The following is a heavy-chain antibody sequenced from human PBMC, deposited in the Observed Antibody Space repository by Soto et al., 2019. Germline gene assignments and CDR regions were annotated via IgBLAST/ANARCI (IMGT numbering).Heavy chain of an antibody. D-gene: IGHD3-22*01. CDR3: ARVLYYYDSSGHYSTRGFDY. CDR2: IIPIFGTA. Sequence: ASVKVSCKASGGTFSSYAISWVRQAPGQGLEWMGGIIPIFGTANYAQKFQGRVTITADESTSTAYMELSSLRSEDTAVYYCARVLYYYDSSGHYSTRGFDYWGQGTLVTVSS. J-gene: IGHJ4*02. V-gene: IGHV1-69*13. CDR1: GGTFSSYA.